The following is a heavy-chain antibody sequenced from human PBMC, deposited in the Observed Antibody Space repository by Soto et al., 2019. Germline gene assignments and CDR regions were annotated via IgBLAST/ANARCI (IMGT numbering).Heavy chain of an antibody. J-gene: IGHJ4*02. V-gene: IGHV1-3*01. D-gene: IGHD2-8*01. Sequence: ASVKVSCKASGYIFTNYAMHWVRQAPGQRLEWMGWINADNGNTKYSQNFQGRVTITRDTSASTAYMELSSLRSEDTAVYYWARGLNGGFFFDYWGLGPLVPASS. CDR2: INADNGNT. CDR1: GYIFTNYA. CDR3: ARGLNGGFFFDY.